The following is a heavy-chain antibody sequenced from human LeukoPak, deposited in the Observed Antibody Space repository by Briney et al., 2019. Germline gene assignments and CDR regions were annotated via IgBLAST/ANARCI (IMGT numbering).Heavy chain of an antibody. CDR1: GGSISSSSYY. V-gene: IGHV4-39*01. Sequence: PSQTLSLTCTVSGGSISSSSYYWGWIRQPPGKGLEWIGSIYYSGSTYYNPSLKSRVTISVDTSKNQFSLKLSSVTAADTAVYYCARGSSGSYYRSSGYFDYWGQGTLVTVSS. J-gene: IGHJ4*02. CDR2: IYYSGST. D-gene: IGHD3-22*01. CDR3: ARGSSGSYYRSSGYFDY.